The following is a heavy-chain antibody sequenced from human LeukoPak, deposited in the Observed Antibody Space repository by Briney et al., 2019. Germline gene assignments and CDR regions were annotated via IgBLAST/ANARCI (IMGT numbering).Heavy chain of an antibody. CDR1: GFTFSDYY. V-gene: IGHV3-11*04. J-gene: IGHJ4*02. CDR2: ISSSGSTI. Sequence: GGSLRLSCAASGFTFSDYYMSWIRQASGKGLEWVSYISSSGSTIYYADSAKGRFTISRDNAKNSLYLQMNSLRAEDTAVYYCARVRSVLRYFDWLPDYFDYWGQGTLVTVSS. D-gene: IGHD3-9*01. CDR3: ARVRSVLRYFDWLPDYFDY.